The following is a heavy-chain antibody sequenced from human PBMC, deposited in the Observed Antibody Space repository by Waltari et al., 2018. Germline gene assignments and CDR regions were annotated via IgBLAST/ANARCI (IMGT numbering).Heavy chain of an antibody. CDR1: GSTFSGYN. CDR2: ISNDGSSI. V-gene: IGHV3-30*04. CDR3: ARGDYGMDV. J-gene: IGHJ6*02. Sequence: QMQLVESGGGVVQPGGSLRLSCAASGSTFSGYNMYWVRQAPGKGLEWVTLISNDGSSIHYADSVKARFFISRDNSKNALYLQLNSLRTDDTAVYYCARGDYGMDVWGQGTTVTVSS.